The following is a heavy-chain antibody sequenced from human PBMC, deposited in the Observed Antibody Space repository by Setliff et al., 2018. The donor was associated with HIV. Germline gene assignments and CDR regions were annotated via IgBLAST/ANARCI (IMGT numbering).Heavy chain of an antibody. V-gene: IGHV4-39*01. CDR3: ACGAAAGTDYYYYYYMDV. CDR2: IYYSGST. J-gene: IGHJ6*03. Sequence: KPSETLSLTCTVSGGSISSGSYYWSWIRQPPGKGLEWIGSIYYSGSTYYNPSLKSRVTISVDTSKNQFSLKLSSVTAADTAVYYCACGAAAGTDYYYYYYMDVWGKGTTVTVSS. D-gene: IGHD6-13*01. CDR1: GGSISSGSYY.